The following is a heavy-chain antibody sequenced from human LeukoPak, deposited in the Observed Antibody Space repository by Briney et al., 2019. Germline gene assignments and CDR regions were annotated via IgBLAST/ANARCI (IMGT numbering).Heavy chain of an antibody. Sequence: GGSLRLSCAASGFTFSNAWMSWVRQAPGKGLEWVGRIKSKTDGGTTDYAAPVKGRFTISRDDSKNTLYLQMNSLRAEDTAVYYCARGYSESYSNPLGWFDPWGQGTLVTVSS. CDR2: IKSKTDGGTT. CDR1: GFTFSNAW. D-gene: IGHD3-10*01. V-gene: IGHV3-15*01. CDR3: ARGYSESYSNPLGWFDP. J-gene: IGHJ5*02.